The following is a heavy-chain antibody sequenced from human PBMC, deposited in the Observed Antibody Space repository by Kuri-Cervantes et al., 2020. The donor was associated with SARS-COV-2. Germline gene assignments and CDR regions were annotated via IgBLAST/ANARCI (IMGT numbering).Heavy chain of an antibody. CDR3: ARAEGIRGRVDAFDI. CDR2: IHYSGST. CDR1: GDSISDHY. D-gene: IGHD5-18*01. Sequence: SETLSLTCTVSGDSISDHYWSWIRQPPGKGPEWIGCIHYSGSTDYNPSLKSRVTISMDTSKSQFSLEVSSVTAADTAVYYCARAEGIRGRVDAFDIWGQGTMVTVSS. V-gene: IGHV4-59*08. J-gene: IGHJ3*02.